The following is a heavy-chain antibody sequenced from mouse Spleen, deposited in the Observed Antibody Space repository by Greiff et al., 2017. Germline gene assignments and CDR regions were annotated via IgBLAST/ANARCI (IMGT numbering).Heavy chain of an antibody. V-gene: IGHV1-55*01. D-gene: IGHD2-3*01. CDR2: IYPGSGST. CDR1: GYTFTSYW. Sequence: QVQLQQPGADLVKPGASVKMSCKASGYTFTSYWLTWVKQRPGQGLEWIGDIYPGSGSTNYNEKLKSKATLTVDTSSSTAYMQLSSLTSEDSAVYYCARGDGYPTPFAYWGQGTLVTVSA. CDR3: ARGDGYPTPFAY. J-gene: IGHJ3*01.